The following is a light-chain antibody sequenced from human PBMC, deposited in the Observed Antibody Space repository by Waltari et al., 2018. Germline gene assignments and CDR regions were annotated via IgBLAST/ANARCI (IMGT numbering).Light chain of an antibody. Sequence: VLTQSPATLSLSPGETVTLSCRASQNVGRYLAWYQQKAGRAPRLLIYAASSRATGIPVRFSGSGSGTDFTLTITTLESEDFAVYYCQQRRAFGQGTKLEI. CDR2: AAS. J-gene: IGKJ2*01. V-gene: IGKV3-11*01. CDR3: QQRRA. CDR1: QNVGRY.